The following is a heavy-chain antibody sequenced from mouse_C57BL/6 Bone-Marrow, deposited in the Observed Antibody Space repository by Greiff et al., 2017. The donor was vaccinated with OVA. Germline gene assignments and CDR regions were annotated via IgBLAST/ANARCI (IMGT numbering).Heavy chain of an antibody. CDR2: IDPSDSET. V-gene: IGHV1-52*01. Sequence: QVQLQHPGAELVRPGSSVKLSCKASGYTFTSYWMHWVKQRPIQGLEWIGNIDPSDSETHYNQKFKDKATLTVDKSSSTAYMQLSSLTSEDSAVYYCARYRGGWYFDVWGTGTTVTVSS. J-gene: IGHJ1*03. CDR1: GYTFTSYW. CDR3: ARYRGGWYFDV.